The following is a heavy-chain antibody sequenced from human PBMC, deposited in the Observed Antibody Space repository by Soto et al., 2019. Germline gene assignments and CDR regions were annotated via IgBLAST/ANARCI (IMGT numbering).Heavy chain of an antibody. Sequence: PGGSLRLSCAASGLSFSSSGMSWVRQAPGKGLEWVSGISPDGGSTLYVDSVRGRFTISRDNSKNTLYLQMNSLRAEDTAVYYCAKDPCSSWYCKYFEYWGQGTQVTVSS. D-gene: IGHD6-13*01. CDR2: ISPDGGST. V-gene: IGHV3-23*01. CDR3: AKDPCSSWYCKYFEY. J-gene: IGHJ4*02. CDR1: GLSFSSSG.